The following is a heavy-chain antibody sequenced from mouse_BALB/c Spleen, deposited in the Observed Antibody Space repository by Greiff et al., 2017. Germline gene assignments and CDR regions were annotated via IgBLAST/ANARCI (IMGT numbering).Heavy chain of an antibody. V-gene: IGHV5-6-5*01. Sequence: EVMLVESGGGLVKPGGSLKLSCAASGFTFSSYAMSWVRQTPEKRLEWVASISSGGSTYYPDSVKGRFTISRENARNILYLQMSSLRSEDTAMYYCARGDGSFAYWGQGTLVTVSA. D-gene: IGHD1-2*01. CDR2: ISSGGST. CDR3: ARGDGSFAY. CDR1: GFTFSSYA. J-gene: IGHJ3*01.